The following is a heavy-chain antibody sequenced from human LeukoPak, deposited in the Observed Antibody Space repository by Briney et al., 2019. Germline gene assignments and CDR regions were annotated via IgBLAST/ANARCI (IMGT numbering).Heavy chain of an antibody. CDR3: ARVRDGYNLDAFDI. D-gene: IGHD5-24*01. CDR2: ISSSSSYI. V-gene: IGHV3-21*01. J-gene: IGHJ3*02. Sequence: WGSLRLSCAASGFTFSSYSMNWVRQAPGKGLEWVSSISSSSSYIYYADSVKGRFTISRDNAKNSLYLQMNSLRDEDTAVYYCARVRDGYNLDAFDIWGKGTMVTVSS. CDR1: GFTFSSYS.